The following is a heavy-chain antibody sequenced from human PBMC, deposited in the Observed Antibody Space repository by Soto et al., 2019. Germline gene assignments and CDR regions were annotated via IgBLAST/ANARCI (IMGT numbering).Heavy chain of an antibody. Sequence: EVQLLESGGGLVQPGGCLRLSCAASGFTFSSYAMSWVRQAPGKGLEWVSAVSGSGGKTYYADSVKGRFTLSRDNSKNTLYLQMNSLRAEDTAVYYCAKNLGYCSGGSCPPLDYWGQGTLVTVSS. J-gene: IGHJ4*02. V-gene: IGHV3-23*01. CDR1: GFTFSSYA. CDR2: VSGSGGKT. D-gene: IGHD2-15*01. CDR3: AKNLGYCSGGSCPPLDY.